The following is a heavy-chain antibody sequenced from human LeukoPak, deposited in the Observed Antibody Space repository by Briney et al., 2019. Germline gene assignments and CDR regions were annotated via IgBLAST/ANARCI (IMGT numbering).Heavy chain of an antibody. D-gene: IGHD5-12*01. V-gene: IGHV1-46*01. Sequence: GASVKVSCKASGYSFTSNYIHWVRQAPGQGLEWMGMIYPRDGSTSYAQKFQGRVTITRDTSASTAYMELSSLRSEDTAVYSCARGVATNRYYFDYWGQGTLVTVSS. CDR2: IYPRDGST. CDR3: ARGVATNRYYFDY. J-gene: IGHJ4*02. CDR1: GYSFTSNY.